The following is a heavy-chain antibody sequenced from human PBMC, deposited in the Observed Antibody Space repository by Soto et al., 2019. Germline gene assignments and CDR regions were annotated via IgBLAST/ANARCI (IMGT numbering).Heavy chain of an antibody. J-gene: IGHJ6*02. CDR1: GGSISSSSYY. CDR2: IYYSGST. Sequence: PSETLSLTCTVSGGSISSSSYYWGWIRQPPGKGLVWIGSIYYSGSTYYNPSLKSRVTISVDTSKSQFSLKLSSVTAADTAMYYCARLGGYCSTTTCYGYYAMDVWGQGTTVTVS. CDR3: ARLGGYCSTTTCYGYYAMDV. V-gene: IGHV4-39*01. D-gene: IGHD2-2*01.